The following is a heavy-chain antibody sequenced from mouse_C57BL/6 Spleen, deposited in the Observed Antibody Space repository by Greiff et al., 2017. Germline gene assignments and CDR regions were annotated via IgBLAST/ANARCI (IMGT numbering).Heavy chain of an antibody. D-gene: IGHD2-1*01. CDR2: ISDGGSYT. Sequence: DVKLVESGGGLVKPGGSLKLSCAASGFTFSSYAMSWVRQTPEKRLEWVATISDGGSYTYYPDNVKGRFTISRDNAKNNLYLQMIHLKSEDTAMYYCARDRGKEGYFDYWGQGTTLTVSS. J-gene: IGHJ2*01. CDR1: GFTFSSYA. CDR3: ARDRGKEGYFDY. V-gene: IGHV5-4*01.